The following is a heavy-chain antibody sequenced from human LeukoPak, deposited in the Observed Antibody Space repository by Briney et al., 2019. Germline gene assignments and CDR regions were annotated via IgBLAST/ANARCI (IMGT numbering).Heavy chain of an antibody. D-gene: IGHD3-22*01. CDR3: ARPHQVYYYDSSGYYGYGMDV. CDR2: LSAYNGNT. V-gene: IGHV1-18*01. Sequence: ASVKVSCKASGYTFTSYGISWVRQAPGQGLEWMGWLSAYNGNTNYAQKLQGRVTMTTDTSTSTAYMELRSLRSDDTAVYYCARPHQVYYYDSSGYYGYGMDVWGQGTTVTVSS. CDR1: GYTFTSYG. J-gene: IGHJ6*02.